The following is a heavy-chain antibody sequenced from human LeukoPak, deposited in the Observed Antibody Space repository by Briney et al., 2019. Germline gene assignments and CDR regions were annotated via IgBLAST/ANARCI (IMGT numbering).Heavy chain of an antibody. J-gene: IGHJ4*02. Sequence: SETLSLTCTVSGGSISSSSYYWGWIRQPPGKGLEWIGSIYYSGSPYYNPSLKSRVTISVDTSKNQFSLKLSSVTAADTAVYYCARGLAGPYYFDYWGQGTLVTVSS. V-gene: IGHV4-39*07. CDR2: IYYSGSP. CDR1: GGSISSSSYY. CDR3: ARGLAGPYYFDY.